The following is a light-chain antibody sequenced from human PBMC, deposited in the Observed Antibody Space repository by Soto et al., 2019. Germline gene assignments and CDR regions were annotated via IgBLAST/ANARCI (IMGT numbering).Light chain of an antibody. Sequence: VLFTQSPATLSVSPGERATLSCRASQSVGSNLAWYQQRPGQPPRLLIYGASTRDTGVPPRFSGSGSGTDCTLTISRLEPEDFEVYYCQQRSNWPPVFGGGTKVDIK. CDR2: GAS. V-gene: IGKV3-11*01. CDR1: QSVGSN. J-gene: IGKJ4*01. CDR3: QQRSNWPPV.